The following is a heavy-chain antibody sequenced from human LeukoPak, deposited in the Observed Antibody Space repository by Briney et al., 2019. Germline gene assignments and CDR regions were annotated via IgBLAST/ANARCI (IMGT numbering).Heavy chain of an antibody. Sequence: GESLKISCQDSGFTLTNYWIGWVRQMPGKGLEWMEIIHSTDSHAKYSPSFQGQVTISVDKSISTAYLQWRGLKASDTAMYYCAGARHGDFRWDYWGQGTLVTVSS. CDR1: GFTLTNYW. CDR3: AGARHGDFRWDY. D-gene: IGHD4-17*01. V-gene: IGHV5-51*01. J-gene: IGHJ4*02. CDR2: IHSTDSHA.